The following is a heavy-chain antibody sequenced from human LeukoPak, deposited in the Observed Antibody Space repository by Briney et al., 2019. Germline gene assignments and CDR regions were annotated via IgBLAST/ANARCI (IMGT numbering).Heavy chain of an antibody. CDR3: ARHRGGYDVFDN. J-gene: IGHJ4*02. V-gene: IGHV4-39*01. CDR2: IYYSGST. CDR1: GGSISSSSYY. Sequence: PSETLSLTCTVSGGSISSSSYYWGWIRQPPGKGLEWIGSIYYSGSTYYNPSLKSRVTISVDTSKNQFSLKLSSVTAADTAVYFCARHRGGYDVFDNWGQGTLVTVSS. D-gene: IGHD5-12*01.